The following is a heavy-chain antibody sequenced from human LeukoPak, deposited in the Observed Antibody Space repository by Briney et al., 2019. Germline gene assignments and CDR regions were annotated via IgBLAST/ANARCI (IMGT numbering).Heavy chain of an antibody. D-gene: IGHD6-19*01. CDR3: ARGYSSGWYYFDY. Sequence: SETLSLTCTVSGGSISSYYWSWIRQPPGKGLEWIGYIYYSGSTNYNPSLKSRVTISVDTSKNQFSLKLSSVTAADTAVYYCARGYSSGWYYFDYWGQGTLVTVSS. V-gene: IGHV4-59*01. CDR2: IYYSGST. CDR1: GGSISSYY. J-gene: IGHJ4*02.